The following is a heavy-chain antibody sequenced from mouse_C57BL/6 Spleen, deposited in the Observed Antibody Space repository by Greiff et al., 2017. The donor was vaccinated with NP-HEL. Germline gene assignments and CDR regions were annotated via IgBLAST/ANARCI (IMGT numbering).Heavy chain of an antibody. J-gene: IGHJ4*01. D-gene: IGHD1-1*01. CDR2: IYPGSGST. V-gene: IGHV1-55*01. Sequence: VQLQQPGAELVKPGASVKMSCKASGYTFTSYWITWVKQRPGQGLEWIGDIYPGSGSTNYNEKFKSKATLTVDTSSSTAYMQLSSLTSEDSAVYYCARRITTVVATEAMDYWGQGTSVTVSS. CDR1: GYTFTSYW. CDR3: ARRITTVVATEAMDY.